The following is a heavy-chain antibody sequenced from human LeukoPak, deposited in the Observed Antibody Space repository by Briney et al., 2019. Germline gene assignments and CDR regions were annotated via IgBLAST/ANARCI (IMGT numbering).Heavy chain of an antibody. J-gene: IGHJ4*02. CDR3: ARHIRDGYNYVDY. Sequence: SETLSLTCTVSGGSFSSYYWSWIRQPPGKGLERIGFIFYRGNTNYNPSLKSRVTISVGTSKSQFSLKLSSVTAADTAVYYCARHIRDGYNYVDYWGQGILVTVSS. CDR2: IFYRGNT. CDR1: GGSFSSYY. V-gene: IGHV4-59*08. D-gene: IGHD5-24*01.